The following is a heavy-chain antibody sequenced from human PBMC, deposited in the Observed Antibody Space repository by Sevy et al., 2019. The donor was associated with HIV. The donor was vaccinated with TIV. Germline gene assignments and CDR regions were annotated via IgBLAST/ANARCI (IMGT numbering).Heavy chain of an antibody. Sequence: GGSLRLSCAASGFTFSDYSMHWVRQAPGKGLEWVAVISYDGRNNKYNADSVKGRFTISRDNSKNTLYLQMNSLRVEDTAIYYCAKDRGEIPDSAFDYWGQGTLVTVSS. CDR2: ISYDGRNNK. D-gene: IGHD3-16*01. CDR3: AKDRGEIPDSAFDY. J-gene: IGHJ4*02. V-gene: IGHV3-30*04. CDR1: GFTFSDYS.